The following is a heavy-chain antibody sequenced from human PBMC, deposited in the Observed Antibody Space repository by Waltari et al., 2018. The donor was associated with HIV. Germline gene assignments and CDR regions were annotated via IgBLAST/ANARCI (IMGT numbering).Heavy chain of an antibody. D-gene: IGHD3-10*01. CDR3: ARGGNYYRSGSYYKLDY. Sequence: QVQLQQWGAGLLKPSETLSLTCAVYGGSVSDSYWSWIRQPPGKGLEWIGEINHSGSTNYNPSLNSRVTISVDTSKNQFSLKLSSVTAADTAVYYCARGGNYYRSGSYYKLDYWGQGTLVTVSS. V-gene: IGHV4-34*01. J-gene: IGHJ4*02. CDR1: GGSVSDSY. CDR2: INHSGST.